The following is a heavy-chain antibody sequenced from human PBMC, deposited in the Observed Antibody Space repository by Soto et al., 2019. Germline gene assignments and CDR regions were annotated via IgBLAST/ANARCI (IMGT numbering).Heavy chain of an antibody. D-gene: IGHD3-22*01. CDR1: GFTFSSYA. CDR3: ARAGDSSGYYYNGMDV. CDR2: ISYDGSNK. J-gene: IGHJ6*02. V-gene: IGHV3-30-3*01. Sequence: GGSLRLSCAASGFTFSSYAMHWFRQAPGKGLEWVAVISYDGSNKYYADSVKGRFTISRDNSKNTLYLQMNSLRAEDTAVYYCARAGDSSGYYYNGMDVWGQGTTVTVSS.